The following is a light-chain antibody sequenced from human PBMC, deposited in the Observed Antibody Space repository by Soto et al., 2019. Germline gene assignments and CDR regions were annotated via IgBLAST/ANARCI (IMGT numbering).Light chain of an antibody. J-gene: IGKJ1*01. Sequence: AIQMTQSPSSLSASVGDRVTITCRASQGIRNDLGWYQQQPGKAPKLLIYAASSLQSGVPSRFSGSGSGTDFTLTISSLQPEDFATYYCLQTYTSLTWTFGQGTTVDI. CDR3: LQTYTSLTWT. V-gene: IGKV1-6*01. CDR1: QGIRND. CDR2: AAS.